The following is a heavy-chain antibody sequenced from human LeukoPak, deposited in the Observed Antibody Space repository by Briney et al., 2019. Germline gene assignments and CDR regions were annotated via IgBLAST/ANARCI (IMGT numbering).Heavy chain of an antibody. J-gene: IGHJ4*02. CDR3: AKAPVTTCSGAYCYPFDY. D-gene: IGHD2-15*01. CDR1: GFTFSTYA. Sequence: GGSLRLSCAASGFTFSTYAMTWVRQAPGKGLEWISVISNSGDTTFYADSVKGRFTISRDNSKNTLYVQMNGLRDDDTAIYYCAKAPVTTCSGAYCYPFDYWSQGTLVTVSS. V-gene: IGHV3-23*01. CDR2: ISNSGDTT.